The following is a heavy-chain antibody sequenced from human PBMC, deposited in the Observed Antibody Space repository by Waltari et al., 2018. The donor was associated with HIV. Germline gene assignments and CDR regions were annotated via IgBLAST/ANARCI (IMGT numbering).Heavy chain of an antibody. Sequence: EVQLVESGGGLVKPGGSLRRSCAASGSTFSSYKMNWVRQAPGKGLEWVSFISSSSSYIYYADSVKGRFTISRDNAKNSLNLQMNSLRAEDTAVYYCARDSLRGIGADGNWFDPWGQGTLVTVSS. V-gene: IGHV3-21*01. J-gene: IGHJ5*02. CDR3: ARDSLRGIGADGNWFDP. CDR2: ISSSSSYI. CDR1: GSTFSSYK. D-gene: IGHD6-13*01.